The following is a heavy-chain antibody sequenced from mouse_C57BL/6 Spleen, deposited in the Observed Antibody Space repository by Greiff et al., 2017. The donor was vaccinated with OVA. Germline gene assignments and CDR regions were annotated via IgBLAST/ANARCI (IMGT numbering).Heavy chain of an antibody. Sequence: VQLQQPGAELVKPGASVKLSCKASGYTFTSYWMQWVKQRPGQGLEWIGEIDPSDSYTNYNQKFKGKATLTVDTSSSTAYMQLSSLTSEDSAVYYCARRQFITTVVATPHFDYWGQGTTLTVSS. CDR1: GYTFTSYW. V-gene: IGHV1-50*01. D-gene: IGHD1-1*01. CDR2: IDPSDSYT. J-gene: IGHJ2*01. CDR3: ARRQFITTVVATPHFDY.